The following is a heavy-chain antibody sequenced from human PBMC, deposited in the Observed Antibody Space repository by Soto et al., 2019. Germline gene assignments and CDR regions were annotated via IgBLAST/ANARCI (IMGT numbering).Heavy chain of an antibody. CDR2: IWYDGSNK. J-gene: IGHJ6*02. CDR3: ARDEIGVYYYGMDV. D-gene: IGHD3-16*01. CDR1: GFTFSSYG. Sequence: QVQLVESGGGVVQPGRSLRLSCAASGFTFSSYGMHWVRQAPGKGLEWVAVIWYDGSNKYYADSVKGRFTISRDNSKNTLYLQMSSLRAEDTAVYYCARDEIGVYYYGMDVWGQGTTVTVSS. V-gene: IGHV3-33*01.